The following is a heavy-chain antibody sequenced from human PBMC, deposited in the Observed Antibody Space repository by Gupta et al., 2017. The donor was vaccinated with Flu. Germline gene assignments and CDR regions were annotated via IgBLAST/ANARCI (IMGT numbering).Heavy chain of an antibody. Sequence: EVQLVESGGGSVQSGRSLRLYCKASGSNFADYAVSWVRQAPGKGLEWVGFIRSKDYGGTSEYAASVQGRLSISRDDSESIAYLQMHSLKSEDTAVYYCNRVIDDFGGNSGALDFWGQGARVTVSS. V-gene: IGHV3-49*04. J-gene: IGHJ4*02. CDR1: GSNFADYA. D-gene: IGHD4-23*01. CDR2: IRSKDYGGTS. CDR3: NRVIDDFGGNSGALDF.